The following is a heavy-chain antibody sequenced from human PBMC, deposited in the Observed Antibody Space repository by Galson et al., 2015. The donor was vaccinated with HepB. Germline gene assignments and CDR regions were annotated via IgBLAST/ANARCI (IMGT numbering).Heavy chain of an antibody. V-gene: IGHV3-7*01. CDR1: GFRFSNYW. CDR2: IKQDGSEK. Sequence: SLRLSCAASGFRFSNYWMSWVRQAPGKGLEWVAHIKQDGSEKYYVVSVRGRFTISRDNAKNSLYLQMNSLRADDTAVYYCARETPSFDYWGQGALVTVSS. J-gene: IGHJ4*02. CDR3: ARETPSFDY.